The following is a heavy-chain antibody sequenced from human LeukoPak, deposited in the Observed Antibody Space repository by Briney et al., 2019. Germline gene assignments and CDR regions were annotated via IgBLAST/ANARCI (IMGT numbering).Heavy chain of an antibody. D-gene: IGHD6-6*01. CDR2: IKQDGSEK. CDR1: GFTSSSYW. Sequence: PGGSLRLSCAASGFTSSSYWMSWVPQAPGKGLECVANIKQDGSEKYYVDSVKGRFTISRDNAKNSLYLQMNSLRAEDTAVYYCARVYRSSSGYCFDYWGQGTLVTVSS. J-gene: IGHJ4*02. V-gene: IGHV3-7*01. CDR3: ARVYRSSSGYCFDY.